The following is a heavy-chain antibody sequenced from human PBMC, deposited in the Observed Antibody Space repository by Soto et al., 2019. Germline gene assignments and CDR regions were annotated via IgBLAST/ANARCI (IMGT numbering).Heavy chain of an antibody. J-gene: IGHJ4*02. V-gene: IGHV1-18*01. D-gene: IGHD1-1*01. Sequence: QVHLVQSGAEVKKPGASVKVSCKASGYTFTSYGITWVRQAPGQGLEWMGWISAHNGNTDYAQKIQGRVIVTRDTSTRTAYMELRSLRYDDTAVYSCARGRYGDYWGQGALVTVSS. CDR2: ISAHNGNT. CDR3: ARGRYGDY. CDR1: GYTFTSYG.